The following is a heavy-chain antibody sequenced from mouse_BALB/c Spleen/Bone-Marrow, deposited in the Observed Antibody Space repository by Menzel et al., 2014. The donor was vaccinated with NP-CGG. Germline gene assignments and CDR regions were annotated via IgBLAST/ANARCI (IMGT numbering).Heavy chain of an antibody. J-gene: IGHJ3*01. CDR1: GFDFSRYW. V-gene: IGHV4-1*02. Sequence: EVKLMESGGGLGQPGGSLKLSCAASGFDFSRYWMSWVRQAPGKGLEWIGEINPDSSTINYTPSLKDKSIITGDNAKNALYLQMSKIRSEDTAFYYCARNGDYWFAYWGQGTLVTVSA. CDR2: INPDSSTI. D-gene: IGHD2-13*01. CDR3: ARNGDYWFAY.